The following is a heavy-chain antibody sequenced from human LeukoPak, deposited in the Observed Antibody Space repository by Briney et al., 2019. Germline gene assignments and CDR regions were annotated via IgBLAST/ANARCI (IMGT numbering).Heavy chain of an antibody. V-gene: IGHV4-34*01. CDR2: INHSGST. CDR1: GGSFSGYY. CDR3: ARGGGPAALFNWFDP. J-gene: IGHJ5*02. D-gene: IGHD2-2*01. Sequence: SETLSLTCAVYGGSFSGYYWSWIRQPPGKGLEWIGEINHSGSTNYNPSLKSRVTISVDTSKNQFSLKLSSVTAADTAVYYCARGGGPAALFNWFDPWGQGTLVTVSS.